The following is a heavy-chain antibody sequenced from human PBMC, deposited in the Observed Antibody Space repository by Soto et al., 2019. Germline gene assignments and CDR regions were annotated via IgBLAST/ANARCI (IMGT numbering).Heavy chain of an antibody. V-gene: IGHV3-23*01. CDR3: AKDLRPDGVWDFGY. D-gene: IGHD4-17*01. Sequence: EVQLLESGGGLVQPGGSLRLSCAASGFTFSTYSMAWVRQAPGRGPEWVSGISQDGTTHYADSVKGRFTISRDNSRSSVYLQMMALRGEDTPVYYCAKDLRPDGVWDFGYWGQGTLVTVSS. CDR1: GFTFSTYS. J-gene: IGHJ4*02. CDR2: ISQDGTT.